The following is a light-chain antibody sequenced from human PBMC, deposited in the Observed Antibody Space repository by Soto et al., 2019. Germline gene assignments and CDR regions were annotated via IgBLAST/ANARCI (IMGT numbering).Light chain of an antibody. V-gene: IGKV3-20*01. CDR1: QSFSSSY. Sequence: EIVLTQSPGTLSLSPGERATLSCRASQSFSSSYLAWYQQKPGQPPRLLIYAASSRAAGIPDRFSGSVSGTDFTLTISRLEPEDVAVNYCQNYVDSPWGFEQATKVEIK. CDR2: AAS. J-gene: IGKJ1*01. CDR3: QNYVDSPWG.